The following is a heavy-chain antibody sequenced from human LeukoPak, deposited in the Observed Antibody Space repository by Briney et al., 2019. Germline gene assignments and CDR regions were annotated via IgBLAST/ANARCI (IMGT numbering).Heavy chain of an antibody. V-gene: IGHV1-2*02. CDR1: EYTFTAYY. D-gene: IGHD6-19*01. J-gene: IGHJ5*02. Sequence: ASVKVSCKASEYTFTAYYVHWVRQAPGQGLEWMGWINPNSGDTNFAQNFQGRVTMTRDTSISTVYMELSRLRSDDTAVYYCARVGQWLVENDWFDPWGLGTLVTVSS. CDR2: INPNSGDT. CDR3: ARVGQWLVENDWFDP.